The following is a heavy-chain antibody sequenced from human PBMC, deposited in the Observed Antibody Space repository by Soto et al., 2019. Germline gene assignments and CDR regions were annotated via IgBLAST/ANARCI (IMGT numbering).Heavy chain of an antibody. Sequence: GGSLRLSCAASGFTVSSNYMSWVRQAPGKGLEWVSVTYSGGTTYYADSVEGRFIISRDNSKNTLDLQMNSLRAEDTAVYYCAREFRTSGSRDAFDLWGQGTMVTVSS. CDR1: GFTVSSNY. J-gene: IGHJ3*01. V-gene: IGHV3-66*01. CDR3: AREFRTSGSRDAFDL. D-gene: IGHD1-26*01. CDR2: TYSGGTT.